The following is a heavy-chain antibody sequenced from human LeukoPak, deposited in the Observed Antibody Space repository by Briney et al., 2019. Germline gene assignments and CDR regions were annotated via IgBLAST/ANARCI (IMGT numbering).Heavy chain of an antibody. V-gene: IGHV4-39*07. CDR2: IFYSGNT. Sequence: SGTLSLTCTVSGGSISSSNYYWGWIRQPPGKGLEWIGSIFYSGNTFYNPSLKSRVTISVGTSKIQFSLKLSSVTAADTAVYYCARDLIVPDAMTGSGSYSTDYWGQGTLATVSS. CDR3: ARDLIVPDAMTGSGSYSTDY. CDR1: GGSISSSNYY. J-gene: IGHJ4*02. D-gene: IGHD3-10*01.